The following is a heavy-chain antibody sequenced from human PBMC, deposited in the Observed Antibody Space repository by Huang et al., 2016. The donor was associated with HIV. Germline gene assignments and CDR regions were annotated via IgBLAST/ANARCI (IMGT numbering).Heavy chain of an antibody. D-gene: IGHD3-3*01. CDR2: IRSKAAGVTT. CDR3: TRENYDFWSGYYKYYFDY. J-gene: IGHJ4*02. CDR1: GFPFGDYA. V-gene: IGHV3-49*04. Sequence: EVQLVESGGGLVKPGRSLRLSCTASGFPFGDYAMSWVRQAPGKGLEGVGVIRSKAAGVTTEYSASVKGRFTISRDDSKSIAYLQMNSLKIEDTAVYYCTRENYDFWSGYYKYYFDYWGQGTLVTVSS.